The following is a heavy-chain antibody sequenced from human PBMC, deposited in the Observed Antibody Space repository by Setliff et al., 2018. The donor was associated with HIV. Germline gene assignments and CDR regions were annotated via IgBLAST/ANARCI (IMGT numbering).Heavy chain of an antibody. D-gene: IGHD3-10*01. CDR2: IDHSGNI. J-gene: IGHJ4*02. Sequence: PSETLSLTCAVYGGSFNDYYWTWFRQPPGKGLEWIGEIDHSGNIKYHASLKSRVTISKDTSKNQISLKLRSVTAADTAVYYCARGLNYYGSGSYLPLGYWGQGTLGTV. CDR3: ARGLNYYGSGSYLPLGY. CDR1: GGSFNDYY. V-gene: IGHV4-34*01.